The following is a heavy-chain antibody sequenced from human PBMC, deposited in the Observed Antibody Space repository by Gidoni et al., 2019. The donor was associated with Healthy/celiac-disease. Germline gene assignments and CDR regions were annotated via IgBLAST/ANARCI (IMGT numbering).Heavy chain of an antibody. CDR1: GFPFSSYA. J-gene: IGHJ3*02. CDR3: AKDFSSSGWYDAFDI. D-gene: IGHD6-19*01. V-gene: IGHV3-23*01. Sequence: EVQLLESGGGLVQPGGSLSPSCAASGFPFSSYAMSWVRQAPGKGREWVSAISGSGGSTDYADSVKGRFTISRDNSKNTLYLQMNSLRAEDTAVYYCAKDFSSSGWYDAFDIWGQGTMVTVSS. CDR2: ISGSGGST.